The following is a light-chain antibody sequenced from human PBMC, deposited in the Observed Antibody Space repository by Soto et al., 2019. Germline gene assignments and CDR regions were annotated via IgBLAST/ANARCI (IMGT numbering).Light chain of an antibody. Sequence: QSVLTQPASVSGSPGQSITISCTGASSDVGSFNLVSWYQQHPGQVPKLIIFEASKRPSGVSNRFSCSQSGDTVSLTISGLRAEDETDYYCCSYAGSGTYVFGTGTKLTVL. CDR3: CSYAGSGTYV. CDR2: EAS. J-gene: IGLJ1*01. V-gene: IGLV2-23*01. CDR1: SSDVGSFNL.